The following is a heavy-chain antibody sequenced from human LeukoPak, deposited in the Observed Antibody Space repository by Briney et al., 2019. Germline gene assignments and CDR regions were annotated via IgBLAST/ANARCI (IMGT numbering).Heavy chain of an antibody. J-gene: IGHJ5*02. D-gene: IGHD3-22*01. Sequence: GGSLRLSCAASGFTFNNAWMSWVRQAPGKGLEWVARIKSKTDAGTEHYAAPVKGRFTISRDDSKNSLYLQMNSLRAEDTAVYYCARDYYDSSGYYPERVRRRNNWFDPWGQGTLVTVSS. CDR2: IKSKTDAGTE. CDR1: GFTFNNAW. CDR3: ARDYYDSSGYYPERVRRRNNWFDP. V-gene: IGHV3-15*01.